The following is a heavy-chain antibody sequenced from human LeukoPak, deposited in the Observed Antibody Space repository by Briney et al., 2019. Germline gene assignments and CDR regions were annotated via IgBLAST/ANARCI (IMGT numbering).Heavy chain of an antibody. D-gene: IGHD3-22*01. CDR1: GGTFSSYA. Sequence: SVKVPCKASGGTFSSYAISWVRQAPGQGLEWMGGIIPIFATANYAQKFQGRVTITADESTSTAYMELSSLRSEDTAVYYCARGPITTRSHFDYWGQGTLVTVSS. J-gene: IGHJ4*02. CDR2: IIPIFATA. CDR3: ARGPITTRSHFDY. V-gene: IGHV1-69*13.